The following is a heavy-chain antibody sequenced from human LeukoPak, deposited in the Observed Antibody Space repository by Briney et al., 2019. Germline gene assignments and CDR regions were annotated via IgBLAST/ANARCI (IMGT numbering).Heavy chain of an antibody. CDR2: IIPIPGIA. D-gene: IGHD3-22*01. CDR3: ARTRQNYYDSSARRTPFDY. J-gene: IGHJ4*02. Sequence: ASVKVSCKASGGTFSSYAISWVRQAPGQGLEWMGRIIPIPGIANYAQKFQGRVTITADESTSTAYMELSSLRSEDTAVYYCARTRQNYYDSSARRTPFDYWGQGTLVTVSS. CDR1: GGTFSSYA. V-gene: IGHV1-69*04.